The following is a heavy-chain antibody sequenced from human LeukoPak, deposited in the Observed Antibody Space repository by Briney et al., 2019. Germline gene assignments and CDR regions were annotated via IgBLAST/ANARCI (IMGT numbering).Heavy chain of an antibody. Sequence: ASVKVSCKVSGYTLTELSMHWVRQAPGKGLEWMGGFDPEDGETIYAQKFQGRVTMTEDTSTDTAYMELSSLRSEDTAVYYCATIRVEVLWFGELPNYSYYGMDVWGQGTTVTVSS. CDR1: GYTLTELS. V-gene: IGHV1-24*01. D-gene: IGHD3-10*01. J-gene: IGHJ6*02. CDR2: FDPEDGET. CDR3: ATIRVEVLWFGELPNYSYYGMDV.